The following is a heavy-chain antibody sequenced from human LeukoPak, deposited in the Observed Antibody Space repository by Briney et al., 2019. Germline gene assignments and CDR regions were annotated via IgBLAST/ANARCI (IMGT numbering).Heavy chain of an antibody. V-gene: IGHV4-59*11. CDR3: ARAGGRPNTPLDHDF. D-gene: IGHD5-18*01. Sequence: SETLSLTCTVSGASISSHYWSWIRQPPGKGLEWIGYFSYSGSTNYNPSLKSRATISVDTSKNQFSLKLSSVTAADTAVYYCARAGGRPNTPLDHDFWGQGTLVTVSS. CDR1: GASISSHY. J-gene: IGHJ4*02. CDR2: FSYSGST.